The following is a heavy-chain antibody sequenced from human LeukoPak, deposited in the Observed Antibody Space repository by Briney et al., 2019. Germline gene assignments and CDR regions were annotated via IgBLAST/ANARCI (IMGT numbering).Heavy chain of an antibody. CDR2: IYYSGST. J-gene: IGHJ3*02. CDR1: GGSISSYY. CDR3: ARYLAAAGTKNAFDI. D-gene: IGHD6-13*01. Sequence: SGTLSLTCTVSGGSISSYYWSWIRQPPGKGLGWVGNIYYSGSTNYNSSLKSPVTISVDTSKHQFSLKLSSVTAADTAVEYCARYLAAAGTKNAFDIWGQETMVTVSS. V-gene: IGHV4-59*01.